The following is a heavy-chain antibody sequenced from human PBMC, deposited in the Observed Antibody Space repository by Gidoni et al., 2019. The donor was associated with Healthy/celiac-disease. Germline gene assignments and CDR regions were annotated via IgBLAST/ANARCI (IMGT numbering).Heavy chain of an antibody. J-gene: IGHJ6*02. V-gene: IGHV3-20*04. CDR2: INWNGGST. Sequence: EVQLVESGGGVVRPGGSLRLSCAASGFTFDDYGLSWVRQAPGKGLEWVSGINWNGGSTGYADSVKGRFTISRDNAKNSLYLQTNSLRAEDTALYYWASEGRGYYYDSSGVGGYYYYGMDVWGQGTTVTVSS. CDR1: GFTFDDYG. D-gene: IGHD3-22*01. CDR3: ASEGRGYYYDSSGVGGYYYYGMDV.